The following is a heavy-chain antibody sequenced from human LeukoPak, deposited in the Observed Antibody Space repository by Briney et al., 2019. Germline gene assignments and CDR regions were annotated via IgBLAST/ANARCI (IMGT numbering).Heavy chain of an antibody. CDR3: ARDRGITMIVVGLFDY. J-gene: IGHJ4*02. CDR2: ISAYNGNT. V-gene: IGHV1-18*01. Sequence: ASVKVSCKASGYTFTNYGISWVRQAPGQGLEWMGWISAYNGNTNYAQKLQGRVTMTTDTSTSTAYMELRSLRSDDTAVYYCARDRGITMIVVGLFDYWAREPWSPSPQ. CDR1: GYTFTNYG. D-gene: IGHD3-22*01.